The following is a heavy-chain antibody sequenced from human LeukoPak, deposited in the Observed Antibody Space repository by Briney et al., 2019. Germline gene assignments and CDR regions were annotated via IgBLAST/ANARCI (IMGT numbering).Heavy chain of an antibody. J-gene: IGHJ3*02. Sequence: GGSLRLSCAASGFTFSSYSMNWVRQAPGKGLEWVSSISSSSSYIYYVDSVKGRFTISRDNAKNSLYLQMNSLRAEDTAVYYCARDRPKDAFDIWGQGTMVTVSS. V-gene: IGHV3-21*01. CDR2: ISSSSSYI. CDR3: ARDRPKDAFDI. CDR1: GFTFSSYS.